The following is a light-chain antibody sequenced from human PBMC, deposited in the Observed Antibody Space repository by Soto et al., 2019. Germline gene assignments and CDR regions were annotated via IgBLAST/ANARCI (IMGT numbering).Light chain of an antibody. J-gene: IGKJ3*01. CDR1: QGISNY. Sequence: DIQMTQSPSSLSASIGDRITITCRASQGISNYVAWYQQKPGKVPKLLIYAASTLQSGVPSRFSGSGSGTDFTLTISSLQPEDVATYYCQKCDSAPFTFGPGTKWISN. V-gene: IGKV1-27*01. CDR3: QKCDSAPFT. CDR2: AAS.